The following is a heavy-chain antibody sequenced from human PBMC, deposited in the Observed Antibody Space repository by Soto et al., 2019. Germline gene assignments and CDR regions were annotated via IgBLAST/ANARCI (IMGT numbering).Heavy chain of an antibody. J-gene: IGHJ4*02. V-gene: IGHV1-18*01. Sequence: QVQLVQSGAEVKKPGASVKVSCKASGYTFTSYGISWVRQAPGQGLEWMGWISAYNGNTKYAQKLQGRVTMTTDTSASTADMEVRSLRSDGTAVYYCARDLAVGLVDYWGQGTLVTVSS. CDR3: ARDLAVGLVDY. CDR2: ISAYNGNT. D-gene: IGHD6-19*01. CDR1: GYTFTSYG.